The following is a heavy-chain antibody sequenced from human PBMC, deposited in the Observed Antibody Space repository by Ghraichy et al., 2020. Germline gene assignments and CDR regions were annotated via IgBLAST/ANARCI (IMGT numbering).Heavy chain of an antibody. CDR3: ARVVLVVPAANGLNYIDY. J-gene: IGHJ4*02. D-gene: IGHD2-2*01. Sequence: SQTLSLTCTVSGGSISSRSYYWGWIRQPPGKGLEWIGSIYYSGSTYYNPSLKSRVTISVDTSKNQFSLKLSSVTAADTAVYYCARVVLVVPAANGLNYIDYWGQGTLVTVSS. CDR1: GGSISSRSYY. V-gene: IGHV4-39*07. CDR2: IYYSGST.